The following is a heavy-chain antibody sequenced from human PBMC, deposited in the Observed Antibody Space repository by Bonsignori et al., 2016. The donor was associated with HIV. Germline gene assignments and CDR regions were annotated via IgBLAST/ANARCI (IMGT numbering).Heavy chain of an antibody. J-gene: IGHJ4*02. CDR1: GASINNYY. CDR2: IYTGGST. Sequence: GSLRLSCIVSGASINNYYWNWVRQPAGKGLEWLGRIYTGGSTNYIPSLQSRITMSVDTSKNEISLTLTSVTAADTAVYYCASGTILGPESWGQGTQVTVSS. V-gene: IGHV4-4*07. CDR3: ASGTILGPES. D-gene: IGHD1-26*01.